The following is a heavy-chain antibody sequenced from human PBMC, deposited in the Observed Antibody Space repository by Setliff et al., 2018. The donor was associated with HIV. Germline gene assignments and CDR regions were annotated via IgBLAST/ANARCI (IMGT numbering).Heavy chain of an antibody. D-gene: IGHD3-3*01. CDR2: IYSDGST. CDR1: GFTFNTYA. J-gene: IGHJ4*02. V-gene: IGHV3-23*01. Sequence: PGGSLRLSCAASGFTFNTYAMSWVRQAPGKGLEWVSTIYSDGSTYHADSVKGRFTLSRDTSKNTLFLQMNSLRPEDAAVYYCAGVRLYNTALDYWGQGTLVTV. CDR3: AGVRLYNTALDY.